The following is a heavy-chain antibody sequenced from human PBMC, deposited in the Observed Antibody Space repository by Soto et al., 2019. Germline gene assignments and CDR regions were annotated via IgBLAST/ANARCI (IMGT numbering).Heavy chain of an antibody. CDR3: ARAVVVAATGGIDP. J-gene: IGHJ5*02. D-gene: IGHD2-15*01. Sequence: QVQLQESGPGLVKPSQTLSLTCTVSGGSISSGDYYWSWIRQPPGKGLEWIGYIYYSGSTYYNPSLKSRVTXXVXTXXNQFSLKLSSVTAADTAVYYCARAVVVAATGGIDPWGQGTLVTVSS. CDR1: GGSISSGDYY. V-gene: IGHV4-30-4*01. CDR2: IYYSGST.